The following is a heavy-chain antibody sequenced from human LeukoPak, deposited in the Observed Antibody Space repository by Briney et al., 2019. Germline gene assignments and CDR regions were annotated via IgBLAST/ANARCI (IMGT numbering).Heavy chain of an antibody. CDR1: GFTFSSDA. CDR2: IDGSGGFT. V-gene: IGHV3-23*01. J-gene: IGHJ4*02. CDR3: AAYDFWSGYSRNY. D-gene: IGHD3-3*01. Sequence: GGSLRLSCAASGFTFSSDAMAWVRRAPGKGLEWVSSIDGSGGFTYYADSVKGRFTISRDNSKNTVYLQMNSLRAEDTAVYYCAAYDFWSGYSRNYWGQGTLVTVSS.